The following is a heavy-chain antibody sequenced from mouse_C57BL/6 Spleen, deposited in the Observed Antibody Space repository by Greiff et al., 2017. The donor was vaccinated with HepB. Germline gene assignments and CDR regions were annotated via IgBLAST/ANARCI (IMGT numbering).Heavy chain of an antibody. Sequence: QVQLKQSGPGLVQPSQSLSITCTVSGFSLTSYGVHWVRQSPGKGLEWLGVIWSGGSTDYNAAFISRLSISKDNSKSQVFFKMNSLQADDTAIYYWARRVPYYYGSSYDAMDYWGQGTSVTVSS. D-gene: IGHD1-1*01. J-gene: IGHJ4*01. CDR2: IWSGGST. CDR1: GFSLTSYG. V-gene: IGHV2-2*01. CDR3: ARRVPYYYGSSYDAMDY.